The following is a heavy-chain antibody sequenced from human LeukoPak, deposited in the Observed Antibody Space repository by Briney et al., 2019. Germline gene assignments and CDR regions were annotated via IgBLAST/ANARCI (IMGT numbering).Heavy chain of an antibody. CDR3: ARDSYGSYYEYYFDY. CDR1: GYTFTSYG. Sequence: GASVKVSCKASGYTFTSYGISWVRQPPGQGLEWMGWISAYNGNTNYAQKLQGRVTMTTDTSTSTAYMELRSLRSDDTAVYYCARDSYGSYYEYYFDYWGQGTLVTVSS. D-gene: IGHD1-26*01. J-gene: IGHJ4*02. V-gene: IGHV1-18*01. CDR2: ISAYNGNT.